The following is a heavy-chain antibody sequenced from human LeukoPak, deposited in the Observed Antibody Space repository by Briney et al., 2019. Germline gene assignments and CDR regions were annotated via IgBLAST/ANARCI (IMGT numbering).Heavy chain of an antibody. CDR1: GYSISSGYY. D-gene: IGHD6-13*01. V-gene: IGHV4-38-2*02. CDR2: IYHSGST. CDR3: ARADSSSWYPNHNWFDP. J-gene: IGHJ5*02. Sequence: SETLSLTCTVSGYSISSGYYWGWIRQPPGKGLEWIGSIYHSGSTYYNPSLTSRVTISVDTSKNQFSLKLSSVTAADTAVYYCARADSSSWYPNHNWFDPWGQGTLVTVSS.